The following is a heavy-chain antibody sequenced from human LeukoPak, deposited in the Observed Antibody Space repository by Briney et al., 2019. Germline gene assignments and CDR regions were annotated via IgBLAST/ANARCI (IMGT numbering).Heavy chain of an antibody. D-gene: IGHD4-17*01. CDR3: AKGPSTFYGDLPFSDY. Sequence: GGSLRLSCAASEFTFSSYAMSWVRQAPGKGLEWVSTISSSGGGTYYADSVKGRFTISRDNSKNTLYLQMNSLRGEDTAVYYCAKGPSTFYGDLPFSDYWGQGTLVTVSS. V-gene: IGHV3-23*01. CDR1: EFTFSSYA. J-gene: IGHJ4*02. CDR2: ISSSGGGT.